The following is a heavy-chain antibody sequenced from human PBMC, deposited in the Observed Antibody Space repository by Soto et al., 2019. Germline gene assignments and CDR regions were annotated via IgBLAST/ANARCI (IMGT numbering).Heavy chain of an antibody. J-gene: IGHJ6*03. CDR3: ARDGMDDFWSGYYYMDV. CDR1: GYTFTSYG. CDR2: ISAYNSNT. Sequence: ASVKVSCKASGYTFTSYGISSVRQPPGQGLEWMGWISAYNSNTNYAQKLQGRVSMTTDTSTSTAYMELRSLRSDDTAVYYCARDGMDDFWSGYYYMDVWGKGTTVTVSS. V-gene: IGHV1-18*01. D-gene: IGHD3-3*01.